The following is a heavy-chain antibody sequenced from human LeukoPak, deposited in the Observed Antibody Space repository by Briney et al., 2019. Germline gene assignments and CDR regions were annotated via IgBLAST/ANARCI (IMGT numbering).Heavy chain of an antibody. CDR3: ARQWLVSDY. D-gene: IGHD6-19*01. CDR2: ISYDGSNK. Sequence: PGGSLRLSCAASGFIFNNYAMHWVRQAPGKGLEWVAVISYDGSNKYYADSVKGRFTISRDNAKNSLYLQMNSLRAEDTAVYYCARQWLVSDYWGQGTLVTVSS. V-gene: IGHV3-30*04. CDR1: GFIFNNYA. J-gene: IGHJ4*02.